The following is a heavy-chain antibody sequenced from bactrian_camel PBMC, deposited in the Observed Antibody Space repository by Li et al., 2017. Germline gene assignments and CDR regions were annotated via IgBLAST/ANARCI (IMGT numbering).Heavy chain of an antibody. J-gene: IGHJ4*01. CDR1: GMTFTYFC. V-gene: IGHV3S1*01. CDR3: AAPRRNHCSTRASDYDY. Sequence: HVQLVESGGGLVQPGGSLNLSCAASGMTFTYFCMGWFRQAPGKEREGVAIIYRVLRSTWYSDSVKGRFACSHDNDNNTTYLQMNSLKSEDTAMYYCAAPRRNHCSTRASDYDYWGHGTQVTVS. CDR2: IYRVLRST. D-gene: IGHD3*01.